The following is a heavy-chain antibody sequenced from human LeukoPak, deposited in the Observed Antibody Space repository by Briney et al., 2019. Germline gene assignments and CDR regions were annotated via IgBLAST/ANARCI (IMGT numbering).Heavy chain of an antibody. Sequence: GGSLRLSCAASGFTFSDYSMNWVRQAPGKGLEWVSSISRRSRHVYYAGSVKGRFTISRDNAKNSLYLQMNSLRAEDTAVYYCARDLSEVVAATGYYYYMDVWGKGTTVTVSS. CDR3: ARDLSEVVAATGYYYYMDV. V-gene: IGHV3-21*01. J-gene: IGHJ6*03. CDR1: GFTFSDYS. D-gene: IGHD2-15*01. CDR2: ISRRSRHV.